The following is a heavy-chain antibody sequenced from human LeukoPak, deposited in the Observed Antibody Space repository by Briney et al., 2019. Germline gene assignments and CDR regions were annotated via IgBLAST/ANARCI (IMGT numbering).Heavy chain of an antibody. CDR2: IYNSGST. Sequence: SETLSLTCTVSGGSISSSSYDWGWIRQPPGKGLEWIGSIYNSGSTYYNPSLKSRVTISVDTSKNQFSLKLSSVTAADTAVYYCARDGGGSYYGWFDPWGQGTLVTVSS. J-gene: IGHJ5*02. V-gene: IGHV4-39*07. CDR3: ARDGGGSYYGWFDP. D-gene: IGHD1-26*01. CDR1: GGSISSSSYD.